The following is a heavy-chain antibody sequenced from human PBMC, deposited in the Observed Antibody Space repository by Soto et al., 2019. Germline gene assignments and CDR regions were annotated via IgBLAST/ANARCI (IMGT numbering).Heavy chain of an antibody. CDR3: AKDTYYYSSSGYYVFDS. J-gene: IGHJ4*02. V-gene: IGHV4-30-2*01. D-gene: IGHD3-22*01. CDR1: GGSISSGGYS. Sequence: PSETLSLTCAVSGGSISSGGYSWSWIRQPPGKGLEWIGYIYHSGSTNYNPSLKSRVTISVDTSKNQFSLKLTSVTAADTAVYYCAKDTYYYSSSGYYVFDSWGQGTLVTVSS. CDR2: IYHSGST.